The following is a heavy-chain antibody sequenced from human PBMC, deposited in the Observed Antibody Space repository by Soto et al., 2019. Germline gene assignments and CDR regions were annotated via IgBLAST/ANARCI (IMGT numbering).Heavy chain of an antibody. J-gene: IGHJ5*02. Sequence: QVQLVQSGAEVKKPGASVKVSCKASGYTFTGYYMHWVRQAPGQGLEWMGWINPNSGGTKYAQKFQGWVTMTRDTSISTAYMEQSRLRSDDTAVYYCARDSGESSGCDYWFGPWGQGTLVTVSS. CDR2: INPNSGGT. D-gene: IGHD1-26*01. CDR1: GYTFTGYY. CDR3: ARDSGESSGCDYWFGP. V-gene: IGHV1-2*04.